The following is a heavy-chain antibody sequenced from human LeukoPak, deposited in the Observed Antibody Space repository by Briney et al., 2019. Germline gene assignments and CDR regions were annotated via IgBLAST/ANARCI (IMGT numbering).Heavy chain of an antibody. CDR1: GFTFSSYG. V-gene: IGHV3-33*01. D-gene: IGHD3-10*01. CDR3: ARDRSYGSGSYVDY. CDR2: IWYDGSNK. J-gene: IGHJ4*02. Sequence: GRSLRLSCAASGFTFSSYGMHWFRQAPGKGLEWVALIWYDGSNKYYADSLKGRFTISRDNSKNTLYLQMNSLRAEDTAVYYCARDRSYGSGSYVDYWGQGTLVTVSS.